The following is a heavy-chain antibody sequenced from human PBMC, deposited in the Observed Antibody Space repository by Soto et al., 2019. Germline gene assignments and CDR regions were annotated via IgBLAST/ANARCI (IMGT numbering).Heavy chain of an antibody. Sequence: PGGSLRLSCAAAGFTFSHYAMHWVRQAPGKGLEWVALMSYDGSNEYYADSVKGRFTISRDNSKNTLYLQMNSLRAEDTAVYYCARVIRITMVVDAFGIWGQGTMVTVSS. CDR1: GFTFSHYA. CDR3: ARVIRITMVVDAFGI. J-gene: IGHJ3*02. V-gene: IGHV3-30*03. CDR2: MSYDGSNE. D-gene: IGHD3-10*01.